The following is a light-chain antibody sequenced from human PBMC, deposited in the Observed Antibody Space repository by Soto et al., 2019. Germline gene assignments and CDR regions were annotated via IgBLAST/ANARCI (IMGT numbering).Light chain of an antibody. CDR2: DNN. J-gene: IGLJ2*01. CDR3: GTWDSSLSAGV. V-gene: IGLV1-51*01. CDR1: SSNIGNNY. Sequence: QSVLTQPPSVSAAPGQKVTIPCSGGSSNIGNNYVSWYQQLPGTAPKLLIYDNNKRPSGIPDRFSGSKSGTSATLGITGLQTGDEAEYYCGTWDSSLSAGVFGGGTKLTVL.